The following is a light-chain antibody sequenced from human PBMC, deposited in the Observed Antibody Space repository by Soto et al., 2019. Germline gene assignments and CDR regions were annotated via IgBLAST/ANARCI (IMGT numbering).Light chain of an antibody. CDR1: QSVSNS. Sequence: EIVVTQSPATLSLSPGERATLSCRTSQSVSNSLAWYQHKPGQAPRLLIYDASNRATGIPARFIGSGSGTDFTLTITSLQPEDSAVYYCQQRSYLFTFGGGTQLDIK. J-gene: IGKJ4*01. CDR2: DAS. CDR3: QQRSYLFT. V-gene: IGKV3-11*01.